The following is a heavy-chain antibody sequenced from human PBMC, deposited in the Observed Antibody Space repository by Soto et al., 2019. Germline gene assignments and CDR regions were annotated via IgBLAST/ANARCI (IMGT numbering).Heavy chain of an antibody. CDR3: AGDRGITGTFRALQDWFDP. Sequence: ASVKVSCKASGYTFTSYGISWVRQAPGQGLEWMGWISAYNGNTNYAQKLQGRVTMTTDTSTSTAYMELRSLRSDDTAVYYCAGDRGITGTFRALQDWFDPWGQGTMVTVSS. CDR2: ISAYNGNT. D-gene: IGHD1-7*01. CDR1: GYTFTSYG. J-gene: IGHJ5*02. V-gene: IGHV1-18*01.